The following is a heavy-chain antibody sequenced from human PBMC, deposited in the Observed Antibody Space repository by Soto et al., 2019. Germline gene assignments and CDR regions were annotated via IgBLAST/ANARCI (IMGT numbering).Heavy chain of an antibody. CDR2: IIPIFGTA. J-gene: IGHJ4*02. Sequence: QVQLVQSGAEVRKPGSSVKVSCKASGGTFSRHAISWVRQAPGQGLEWMGGIIPIFGTANHAQKFQGRVTIIADESTSTVYMELSSLRSEDTAMYYCARDGTLYDSRAYYYLYWGQGTLVTVSS. V-gene: IGHV1-69*01. CDR1: GGTFSRHA. D-gene: IGHD3-22*01. CDR3: ARDGTLYDSRAYYYLY.